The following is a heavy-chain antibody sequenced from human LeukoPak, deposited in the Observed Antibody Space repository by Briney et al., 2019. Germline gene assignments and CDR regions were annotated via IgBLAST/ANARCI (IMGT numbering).Heavy chain of an antibody. CDR2: IGGSGGST. J-gene: IGHJ4*02. CDR3: AKWIAARLSYFDY. Sequence: GGSLRLSCAASGFTFSSYAMSWVRQAPGKGLEWVSAIGGSGGSTYCADSVKGRFTISRNNSKNTLYLQMNSLRAEDTAVYYCAKWIAARLSYFDYWGQGTLVTVSS. D-gene: IGHD6-6*01. V-gene: IGHV3-23*01. CDR1: GFTFSSYA.